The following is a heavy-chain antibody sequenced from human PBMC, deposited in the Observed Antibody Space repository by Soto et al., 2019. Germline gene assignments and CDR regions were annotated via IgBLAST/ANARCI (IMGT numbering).Heavy chain of an antibody. CDR3: ARLRAYYYGMDV. V-gene: IGHV4-39*01. J-gene: IGHJ6*02. CDR1: GGSISSSSCY. CDR2: IYYSGST. Sequence: SETLSLTCTVSGGSISSSSCYWGWIRQPPGKGLEWIGSIYYSGSTYYNPSLKSRVTISVDTSKNQFSLKLSSVTAADTAVYYCARLRAYYYGMDVWGQGTTVTVYS.